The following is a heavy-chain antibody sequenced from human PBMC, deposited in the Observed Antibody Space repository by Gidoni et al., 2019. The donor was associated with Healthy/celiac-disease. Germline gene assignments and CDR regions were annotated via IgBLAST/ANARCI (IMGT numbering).Heavy chain of an antibody. D-gene: IGHD1-26*01. CDR2: ISGSGGST. V-gene: IGHV3-23*01. CDR3: AKDPRGVGAPGY. Sequence: EGQLLASGGGLVQPGGSLSLSRAASGFTLSSYAMRWVRQAPGKGLGWVSAISGSGGSTYYADSVKGRFTISRDNSKNTLYLQMNSLRAEDTAVYYCAKDPRGVGAPGYWGQGTLVTVSS. CDR1: GFTLSSYA. J-gene: IGHJ4*02.